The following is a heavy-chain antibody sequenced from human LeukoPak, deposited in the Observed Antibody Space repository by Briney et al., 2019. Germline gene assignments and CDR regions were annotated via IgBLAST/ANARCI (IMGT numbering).Heavy chain of an antibody. J-gene: IGHJ4*02. V-gene: IGHV1-2*02. Sequence: VASVNVSCKASGYSFTGYFMQGVRQAPGQGREWMGWINPNSGDTNYAQKFQGRVTMTRDTSISTAYMELSSLRSEDTAVYYCARVGELGMRGRWGQGTLVTVSS. CDR1: GYSFTGYF. CDR3: ARVGELGMRGR. CDR2: INPNSGDT. D-gene: IGHD7-27*01.